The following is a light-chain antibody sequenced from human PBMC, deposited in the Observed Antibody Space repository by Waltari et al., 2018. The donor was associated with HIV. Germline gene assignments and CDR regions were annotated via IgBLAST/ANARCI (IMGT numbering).Light chain of an antibody. J-gene: IGKJ1*01. V-gene: IGKV4-1*01. CDR3: QQYFKCPRT. CDR2: LSS. Sequence: DIVMTQSPASLAVSLGERATINCKSSQSLFYSSNIVNYVAWYQQKPGQPPKLLIYLSSTRKSGVPYRFSGSGSGTDFTLTISSLQAEDAAVYYCQQYFKCPRTFGQGTKVEIK. CDR1: QSLFYSSNIVNY.